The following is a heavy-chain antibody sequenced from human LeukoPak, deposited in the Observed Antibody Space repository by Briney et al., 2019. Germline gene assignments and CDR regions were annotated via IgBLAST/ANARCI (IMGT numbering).Heavy chain of an antibody. CDR2: IYYSGST. CDR1: GGSISSSSYY. D-gene: IGHD7-27*01. J-gene: IGHJ5*02. V-gene: IGHV4-39*01. CDR3: ASNWATLPNWFDP. Sequence: SETLSLTCTVSGGSISSSSYYWGWIRQSPGTGLEWIGSIYYSGSTYYNPSLRSRVTISVDTSKNQFSLKPSSVTAADTAVYYCASNWATLPNWFDPWGQGTLVTVSS.